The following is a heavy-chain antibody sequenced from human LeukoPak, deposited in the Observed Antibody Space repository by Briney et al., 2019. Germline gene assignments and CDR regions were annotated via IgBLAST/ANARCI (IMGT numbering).Heavy chain of an antibody. Sequence: SETLSLTCTVSGYSISRAYYWGWIRQPPGKGLEWIGSIYQSGTTYYNPSLKSRVTISIDTPQNQFSLKLSSLTAADTAVYYCARGEGPGIPIIWGQGTMVTVSS. CDR2: IYQSGTT. J-gene: IGHJ3*02. V-gene: IGHV4-38-2*02. CDR1: GYSISRAYY. CDR3: ARGEGPGIPII. D-gene: IGHD3-10*01.